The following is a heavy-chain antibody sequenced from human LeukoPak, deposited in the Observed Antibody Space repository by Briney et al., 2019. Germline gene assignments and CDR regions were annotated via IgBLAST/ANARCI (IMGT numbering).Heavy chain of an antibody. J-gene: IGHJ4*02. CDR1: GFTFDDYS. Sequence: GGSLRLSCAASGFTFDDYSMHWVRQAPGKGLEWVSLISWDGGSTYYADSVKGRFTISRDNSKNSLYLQMNSLRTEDTALYYCAKDRKRRDGFNLQVDYRGQGTLVTVSS. D-gene: IGHD5-24*01. CDR3: AKDRKRRDGFNLQVDY. CDR2: ISWDGGST. V-gene: IGHV3-43*01.